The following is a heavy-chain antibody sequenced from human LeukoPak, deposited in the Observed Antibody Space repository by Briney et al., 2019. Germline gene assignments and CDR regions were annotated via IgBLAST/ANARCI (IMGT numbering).Heavy chain of an antibody. Sequence: GGSLRLSCAASGFTFRSFWTHWVRRDPGKGRVWVSFLNGDGSSTNYADSVKGRFPISRDNAKNTLSLQKNSLRAEDTAVYYCARTATDAFDIWGQGTMVTVSS. CDR2: LNGDGSST. CDR1: GFTFRSFW. J-gene: IGHJ3*02. V-gene: IGHV3-74*01. D-gene: IGHD2-21*02. CDR3: ARTATDAFDI.